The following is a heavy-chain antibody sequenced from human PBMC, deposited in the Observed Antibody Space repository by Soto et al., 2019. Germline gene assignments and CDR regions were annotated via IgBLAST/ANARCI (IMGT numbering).Heavy chain of an antibody. CDR2: IYPSGTT. J-gene: IGHJ5*02. CDR3: VRETYSNRGWYGFDT. D-gene: IGHD6-19*01. CDR1: GGSINNGDNY. V-gene: IGHV4-30-4*01. Sequence: QVQLQESGPGLVKPSQTLSLTCTVSGGSINNGDNYWSWVRQSPGKGLEWIGCIYPSGTTYDNPSLQSRLTISADMSKNQFSLKLKFVTAADTAVYYSVRETYSNRGWYGFDTWGRGTLVTVSS.